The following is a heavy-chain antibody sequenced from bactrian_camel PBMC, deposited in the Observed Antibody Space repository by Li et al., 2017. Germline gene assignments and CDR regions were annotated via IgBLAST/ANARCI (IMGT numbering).Heavy chain of an antibody. CDR3: SKARAPHTVSYSDDHL. V-gene: IGHV3S55*01. CDR2: IGGDDAT. D-gene: IGHD4*01. CDR1: RYLFVGCG. J-gene: IGHJ4*01. Sequence: HVQLVESGGGSVQAGGSLKLSCVTSRYLFVGCGMAWYRHPSGAGRELVARIGGDDATTYADSVKGRFTISRDNAKNTLYLQLSDLKPEDTAMYYCSKARAPHTVSYSDDHLRGQGTQVTVS.